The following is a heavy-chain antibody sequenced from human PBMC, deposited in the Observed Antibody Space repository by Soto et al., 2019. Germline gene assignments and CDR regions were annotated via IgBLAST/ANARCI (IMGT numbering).Heavy chain of an antibody. Sequence: ASVKVSCKASGGTFSSYAISWVRQAPGQGLEWMGGIIPIFGTANYAQKFQGRVTITADESTSTAYMELSSLRSEDTAVYYCARPHYCGGDCYFDYYYGMDVWGQGTTVTVSS. D-gene: IGHD2-21*02. V-gene: IGHV1-69*13. CDR2: IIPIFGTA. J-gene: IGHJ6*02. CDR1: GGTFSSYA. CDR3: ARPHYCGGDCYFDYYYGMDV.